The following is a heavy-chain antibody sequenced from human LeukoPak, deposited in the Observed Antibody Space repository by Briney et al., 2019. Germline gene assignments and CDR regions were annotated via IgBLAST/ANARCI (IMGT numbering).Heavy chain of an antibody. CDR3: ARAYDFWSGYIDY. CDR2: IYYSGST. V-gene: IGHV4-59*01. Sequence: SETLSLTCTVSGDSISSYYWGWIRQPPGKGLEWIGYIYYSGSTNYNPSLKSRVTISVDTSKNQFSLKLSSVTAADTAVYYCARAYDFWSGYIDYWGQGTLVTVSS. D-gene: IGHD3-3*01. J-gene: IGHJ4*02. CDR1: GDSISSYY.